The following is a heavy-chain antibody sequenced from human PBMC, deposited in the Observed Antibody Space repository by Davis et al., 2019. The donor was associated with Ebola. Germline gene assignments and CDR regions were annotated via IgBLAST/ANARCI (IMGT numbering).Heavy chain of an antibody. CDR2: INAGNGNT. CDR1: GYTFTRFA. J-gene: IGHJ6*02. Sequence: AASVKVSCKASGYTFTRFAIHWVRQAPGQRLAWMGWINAGNGNTIYSQNFQGRVTITRDTSASTVYMELSSLRSEDTAVYYCARNSVTTRLDYYGMDVWGQGTTVTVSS. D-gene: IGHD4-17*01. CDR3: ARNSVTTRLDYYGMDV. V-gene: IGHV1-3*01.